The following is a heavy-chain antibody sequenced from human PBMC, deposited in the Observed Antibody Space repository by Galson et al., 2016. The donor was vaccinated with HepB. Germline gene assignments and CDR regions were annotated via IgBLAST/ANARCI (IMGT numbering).Heavy chain of an antibody. V-gene: IGHV3-23*01. CDR3: AKERLVRRIFDH. J-gene: IGHJ4*02. CDR2: ISTRRTT. Sequence: SLRLSCAASGFVFSNFGLSWVRQAPGKGLEWVASISTRRTTYYSDSVQSRFTISRDHSNNTLYLQRNGLRAEDTAVYYCAKERLVRRIFDHWGQGTLLTVSS. CDR1: GFVFSNFG. D-gene: IGHD1-1*01.